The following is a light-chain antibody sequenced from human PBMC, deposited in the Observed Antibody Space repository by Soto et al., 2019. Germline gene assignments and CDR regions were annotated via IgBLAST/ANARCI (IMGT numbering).Light chain of an antibody. Sequence: QSALTQPASVSGSPGQSITISCTGTSSDVGGYNYVSWYQQHPGKAPKLMIYEVSNRPSGVSNRFSGSKSVNTASLTISGLQAEDEADYYCSSYTISSTPVFGTGPKLTVL. CDR3: SSYTISSTPV. CDR1: SSDVGGYNY. CDR2: EVS. J-gene: IGLJ1*01. V-gene: IGLV2-14*01.